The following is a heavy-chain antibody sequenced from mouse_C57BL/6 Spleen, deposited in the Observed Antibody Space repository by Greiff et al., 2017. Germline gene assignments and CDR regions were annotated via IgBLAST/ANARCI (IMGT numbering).Heavy chain of an antibody. V-gene: IGHV1-22*01. CDR1: GYTFTDYN. J-gene: IGHJ3*01. CDR2: INPNNGGT. CDR3: ARYDYDVSWFAY. D-gene: IGHD2-4*01. Sequence: EVQLQQSGPELVKPGASVKMSCKASGYTFTDYNMHWVKQSHGKSLEWIGYINPNNGGTSYNQKFKGKATLTVNKSSSTAYMELRSLTSEDSAVYYCARYDYDVSWFAYWGQGTLVTVSA.